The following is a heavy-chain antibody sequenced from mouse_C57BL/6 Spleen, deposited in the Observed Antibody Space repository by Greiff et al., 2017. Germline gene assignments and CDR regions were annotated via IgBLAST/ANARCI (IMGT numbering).Heavy chain of an antibody. Sequence: VKLMESGAELVKPGASVKLSCKASGYTFTEYTIHWVKQRSGQGLEWIGWFYPGSGSIKYNEKFKDKATLTADKSSSTVDMELSRLTSEDSAVYFCARQEERLGRAGLAYWGQGTLVTVSA. J-gene: IGHJ3*01. V-gene: IGHV1-62-2*01. CDR2: FYPGSGSI. CDR3: ARQEERLGRAGLAY. D-gene: IGHD4-1*01. CDR1: GYTFTEYT.